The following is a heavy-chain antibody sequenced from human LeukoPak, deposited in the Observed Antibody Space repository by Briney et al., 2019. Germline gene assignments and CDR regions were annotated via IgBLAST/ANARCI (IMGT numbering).Heavy chain of an antibody. V-gene: IGHV3-15*01. CDR3: TTWSN. CDR2: IKSKTDGGTT. CDR1: GFTFSNAW. J-gene: IGHJ4*02. Sequence: GGSLRLSCAASGFTFSNAWMSWVRQAPGKGLEWVGHIKSKTDGGTTDYAAPVKGRFTISRDDSKNTLYLQMNSLKTEDTAVYYCTTWSNWGQGTLVTDSS. D-gene: IGHD2-15*01.